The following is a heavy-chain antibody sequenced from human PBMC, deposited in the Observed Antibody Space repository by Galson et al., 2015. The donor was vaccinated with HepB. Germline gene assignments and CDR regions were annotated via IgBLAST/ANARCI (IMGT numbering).Heavy chain of an antibody. CDR2: IHYRGST. Sequence: GKGLEWIGYIHYRGSTYYNPSLKSRVTISVDTSKNQFSLKLSSVTAADTAVYYCARGGSYDSSGYYENWFDPWGQGTLVTVSS. CDR3: ARGGSYDSSGYYENWFDP. V-gene: IGHV4-30-4*01. D-gene: IGHD3-22*01. J-gene: IGHJ5*02.